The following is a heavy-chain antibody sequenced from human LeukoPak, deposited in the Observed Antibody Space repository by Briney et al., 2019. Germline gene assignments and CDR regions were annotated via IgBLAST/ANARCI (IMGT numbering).Heavy chain of an antibody. CDR1: GFSFSTYW. CDR3: ASHWDSTVAGGY. J-gene: IGHJ4*02. CDR2: IKQDGSDK. V-gene: IGHV3-7*01. Sequence: GGSLRLSCAASGFSFSTYWMSWVRQAPGKGLEWVANIKQDGSDKYYVDSVKGRFTISRDNAKNSLYLQMNSLRAEDTAVYYCASHWDSTVAGGYWGQGTLVTVSS. D-gene: IGHD6-19*01.